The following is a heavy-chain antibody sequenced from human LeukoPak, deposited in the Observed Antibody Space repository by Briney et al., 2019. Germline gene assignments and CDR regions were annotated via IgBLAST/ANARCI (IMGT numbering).Heavy chain of an antibody. CDR1: GFTFSSYG. J-gene: IGHJ4*02. V-gene: IGHV3-33*01. CDR3: ARASYGDYVGSWVY. Sequence: GGSLRLSCAASGFTFSSYGMHWVRQAPGKGLEWVAVIWYDGSNKYYADSVKGRFTISGDNSKNTLYLQMNSLRAEDTAVYYCARASYGDYVGSWVYWGQGTLVTVSS. CDR2: IWYDGSNK. D-gene: IGHD4-17*01.